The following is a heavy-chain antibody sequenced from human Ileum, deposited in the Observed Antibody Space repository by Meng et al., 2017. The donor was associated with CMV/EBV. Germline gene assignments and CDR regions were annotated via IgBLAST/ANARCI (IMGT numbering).Heavy chain of an antibody. Sequence: GGSLRLSCATSGFTFVNTWMTWVRQAPGKGPEWVATINEDGRAKYYIDSVKGRFTISRDNAKTSLYLQMNDLRAGDTAIYYCARFASLGYWGQGTLVNVAS. J-gene: IGHJ4*02. V-gene: IGHV3-7*01. D-gene: IGHD3-10*01. CDR2: INEDGRAK. CDR3: ARFASLGY. CDR1: GFTFVNTW.